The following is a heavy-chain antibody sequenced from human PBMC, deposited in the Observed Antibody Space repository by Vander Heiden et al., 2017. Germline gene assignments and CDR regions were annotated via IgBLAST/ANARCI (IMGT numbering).Heavy chain of an antibody. J-gene: IGHJ4*02. CDR1: GFTFSSYA. V-gene: IGHV3-30-3*01. CDR2: ISYDGSNK. D-gene: IGHD6-13*01. Sequence: QVQLVESGGGVVQPGRSLRLSCAASGFTFSSYAMHWVRQAPGKGLEWVAVISYDGSNKYYADSVKGRFTISRDNSKNTLYLQMNRLRAEDTAVYYCAIDGDRAAAAYGFDYWGQGTMVTVSS. CDR3: AIDGDRAAAAYGFDY.